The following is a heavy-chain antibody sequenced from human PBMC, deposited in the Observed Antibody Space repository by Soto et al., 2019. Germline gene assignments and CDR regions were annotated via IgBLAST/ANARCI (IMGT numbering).Heavy chain of an antibody. Sequence: GASVKVSCKASGGTFSSYAISWVRQAPGQGLEWMGGIIPIFGTANYAQKFQGRVTITADESTSTAYMELSSLRSEDTAVYYCARALTRDYYYYGMDVWGPGTTVTVSS. CDR2: IIPIFGTA. V-gene: IGHV1-69*13. CDR3: ARALTRDYYYYGMDV. CDR1: GGTFSSYA. J-gene: IGHJ6*02.